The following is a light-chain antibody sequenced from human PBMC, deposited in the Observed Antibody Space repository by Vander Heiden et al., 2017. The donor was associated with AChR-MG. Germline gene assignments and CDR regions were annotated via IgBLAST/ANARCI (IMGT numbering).Light chain of an antibody. V-gene: IGLV1-40*01. CDR3: QSYDSSLSGYYV. CDR2: GNS. J-gene: IGLJ1*01. CDR1: SSNIGAGYD. Sequence: QSVLTQPPSVSGAPGPRVTMSCTRSSSNIGAGYDVHWYQQLPGKAPKLLIYGNSNRPSGVPDRFSGSKSGTSASLAITGLQAEDEADYYCQSYDSSLSGYYVFGTGTKVTVL.